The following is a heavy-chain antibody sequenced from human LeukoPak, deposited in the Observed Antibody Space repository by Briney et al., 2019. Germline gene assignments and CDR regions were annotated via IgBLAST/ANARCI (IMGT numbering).Heavy chain of an antibody. CDR2: IIPIFGTA. Sequence: GSSVKVSCKASGGTFSSYAISWVRQAPGQGLEWMGGIIPIFGTANYAQKFQGRVTITADESTSTAYMELSSLRSEDTAVYYCARPEDYGDSSDVSDYWGQGTLVTVSS. CDR1: GGTFSSYA. D-gene: IGHD4-17*01. J-gene: IGHJ4*02. V-gene: IGHV1-69*01. CDR3: ARPEDYGDSSDVSDY.